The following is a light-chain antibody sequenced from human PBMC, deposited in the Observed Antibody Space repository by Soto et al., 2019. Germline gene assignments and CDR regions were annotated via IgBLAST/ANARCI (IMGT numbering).Light chain of an antibody. V-gene: IGKV1-5*03. J-gene: IGKJ1*01. CDR1: QSVRSW. Sequence: DIQMTQSPATLSASVGDRVTITCRAGQSVRSWLAWYQQKPGKAPKLLIYKASTLKSGVPSRFSGSGSGTEITLTISSLQPDDFATYYCQQYNVYWTFGQGTKVDIK. CDR2: KAS. CDR3: QQYNVYWT.